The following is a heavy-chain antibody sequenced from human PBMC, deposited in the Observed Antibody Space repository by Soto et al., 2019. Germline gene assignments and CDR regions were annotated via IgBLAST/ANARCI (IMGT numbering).Heavy chain of an antibody. CDR2: ISAYNDNT. CDR1: GYTFTSYG. D-gene: IGHD3-16*01. V-gene: IGHV1-18*04. Sequence: ASVKVSCKASGYTFTSYGISWVRQAPGQGLEWMGWISAYNDNTNYAQKLQGRVTMTTDTSTSTAYMDLRSLTSDDTAVYYCARDRVAGIWGDAFDIWGQGTMVTVSS. J-gene: IGHJ3*02. CDR3: ARDRVAGIWGDAFDI.